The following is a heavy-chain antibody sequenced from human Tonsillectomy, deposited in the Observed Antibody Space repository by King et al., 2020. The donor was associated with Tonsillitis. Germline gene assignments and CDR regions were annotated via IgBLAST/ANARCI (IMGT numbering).Heavy chain of an antibody. Sequence: VQLVESGGDLVQPGGSPRLSCAASGFTFSTYAMTWVRQAPGKGLEWVSVMSGAGARTYHADSVKGRFTVSRDNSKNTLYLQMNSLRAEDTAVYYCAKCPYDFWSGGLYYAMDVWGQGTTVTVSS. CDR3: AKCPYDFWSGGLYYAMDV. D-gene: IGHD3-3*01. J-gene: IGHJ6*02. V-gene: IGHV3-23*04. CDR1: GFTFSTYA. CDR2: MSGAGART.